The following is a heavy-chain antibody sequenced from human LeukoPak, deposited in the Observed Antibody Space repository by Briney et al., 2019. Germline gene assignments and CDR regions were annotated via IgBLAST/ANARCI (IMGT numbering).Heavy chain of an antibody. V-gene: IGHV4-4*07. CDR2: IYTSGSP. Sequence: SETLSLTCTVSGGSISSYYWSWIRQPAGKGPEWIGRIYTSGSPNYTPSLKSRVTMSVDTSNNQFSLRLSSVTAADTAVYYCARGDYVWGSYRTYYMDVWGKGTTVTVSS. CDR1: GGSISSYY. J-gene: IGHJ6*03. CDR3: ARGDYVWGSYRTYYMDV. D-gene: IGHD3-16*02.